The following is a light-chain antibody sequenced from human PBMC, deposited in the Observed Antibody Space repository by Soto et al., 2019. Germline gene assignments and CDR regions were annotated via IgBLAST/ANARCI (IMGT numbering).Light chain of an antibody. Sequence: QLVLTQSPSASASLGASVKLTCTLSSGHSSYAIAWHQQQPEKGPRYLMKLNSDGSHSKGDGIPDRFSGSSSGAERYLTISGLQSEDEADSDCQTWGTGILVVFGGGTKLTVL. CDR1: SGHSSYA. CDR3: QTWGTGILVV. CDR2: LNSDGSH. J-gene: IGLJ2*01. V-gene: IGLV4-69*01.